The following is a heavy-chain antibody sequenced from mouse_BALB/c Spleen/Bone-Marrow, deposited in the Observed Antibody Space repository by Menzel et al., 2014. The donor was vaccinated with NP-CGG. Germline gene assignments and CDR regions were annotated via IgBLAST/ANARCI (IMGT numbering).Heavy chain of an antibody. D-gene: IGHD2-4*01. J-gene: IGHJ4*01. CDR2: ISNGSSPI. Sequence: EVKLVESGGGLVQPGGSRKLSCAASGFTFXSFGMHWVCQAPEKGLEWVAYISNGSSPIYYADTVKGRFTISRDNPKNTLFLQMTSLRSEDTAMYYCARKGAMITHYYAMDYWGQGTSVTVSS. CDR1: GFTFXSFG. V-gene: IGHV5-17*02. CDR3: ARKGAMITHYYAMDY.